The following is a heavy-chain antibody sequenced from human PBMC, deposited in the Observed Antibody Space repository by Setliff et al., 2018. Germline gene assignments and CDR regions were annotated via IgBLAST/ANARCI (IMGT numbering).Heavy chain of an antibody. J-gene: IGHJ5*02. CDR2: IYHDGNP. Sequence: SETLSLTCAVSGVSVNSLTWWSWVRQTPGKGLEWIGFIYHDGNPKFNPSVNYNPSLKSRVIVSVDTSKNQFSLKLNSVTAADTAVYYCGRGFSRIEVWGNWFDPWGQGILVTVSS. V-gene: IGHV4-28*01. D-gene: IGHD2-15*01. CDR3: GRGFSRIEVWGNWFDP. CDR1: GVSVNSLTW.